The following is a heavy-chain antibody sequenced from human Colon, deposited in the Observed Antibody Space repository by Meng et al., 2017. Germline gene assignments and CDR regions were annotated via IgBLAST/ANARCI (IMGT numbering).Heavy chain of an antibody. D-gene: IGHD2-2*01. J-gene: IGHJ5*01. CDR3: ARTAMLDS. V-gene: IGHV1-8*01. Sequence: QVQLVQSGADVRKPGASVKVTCKASGYTFTSSDINWVRQATGRGLEWLGWMNPNNGNTGSAQKFQGRVSMTRDTSIGTAYMELGGLTSEDTAVYYCARTAMLDSWGQGTLVTVSS. CDR1: GYTFTSSD. CDR2: MNPNNGNT.